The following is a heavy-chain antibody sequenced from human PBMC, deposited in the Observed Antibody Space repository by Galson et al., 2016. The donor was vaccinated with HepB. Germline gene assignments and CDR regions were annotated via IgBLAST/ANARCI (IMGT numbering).Heavy chain of an antibody. D-gene: IGHD3-10*01. V-gene: IGHV1-69*13. CDR1: GGNVNIYG. Sequence: SVKVSCKASGGNVNIYGINWVRQAPGQGLEWMGGIVPIFAQANYAQRFQDRVTITADESTNTVYMELRSLRSDDTAVYHCARFRGPPLSYFDYWGQGTLVTVSS. CDR3: ARFRGPPLSYFDY. CDR2: IVPIFAQA. J-gene: IGHJ4*02.